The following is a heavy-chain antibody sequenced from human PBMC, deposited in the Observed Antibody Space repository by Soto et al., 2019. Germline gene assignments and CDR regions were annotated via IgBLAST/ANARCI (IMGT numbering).Heavy chain of an antibody. V-gene: IGHV4-59*01. CDR2: IYYSGST. CDR3: ARTRRAYCGGDCYSGDYYGMDV. Sequence: SETLSLTCTVSGGSISSYYWSWIRQPPGKGLEWIGYIYYSGSTNYNPSLKSRVTTSVDTSKNQFSLKLSSVTAADTAVYYCARTRRAYCGGDCYSGDYYGMDVWGQVPTVTFSS. D-gene: IGHD2-21*02. J-gene: IGHJ6*02. CDR1: GGSISSYY.